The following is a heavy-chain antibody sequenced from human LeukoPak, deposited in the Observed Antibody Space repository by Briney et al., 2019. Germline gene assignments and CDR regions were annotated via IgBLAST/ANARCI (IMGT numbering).Heavy chain of an antibody. D-gene: IGHD2-2*01. CDR1: GYTFTSYY. V-gene: IGHV1-46*01. CDR3: ARQRVEYQHFNDMDV. CDR2: INPSGGST. Sequence: GASVKVSCKASGYTFTSYYMHWVRQAPGQGLEWMGIINPSGGSTSYAQKFQGRVTMTRDMSTSTVYMELSSLRSEDTAVYYCARQRVEYQHFNDMDVWGKGTTVTVSS. J-gene: IGHJ6*03.